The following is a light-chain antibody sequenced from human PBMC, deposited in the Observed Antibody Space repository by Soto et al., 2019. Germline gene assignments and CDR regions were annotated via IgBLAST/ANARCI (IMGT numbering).Light chain of an antibody. CDR2: END. V-gene: IGLV1-51*02. Sequence: QSVLTQPPSVSAAPGQKVTISCSGSSSNTGNNYVSWYQQLPGTAPKLLIYENDKRPSGIPDRFSGSKSGTSATLGITGLQTGDEAHYYCATWDSSLSAGLFGTGTKLTVL. CDR3: ATWDSSLSAGL. J-gene: IGLJ1*01. CDR1: SSNTGNNY.